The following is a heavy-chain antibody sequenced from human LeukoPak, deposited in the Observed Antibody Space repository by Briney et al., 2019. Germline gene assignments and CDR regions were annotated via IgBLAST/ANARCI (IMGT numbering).Heavy chain of an antibody. J-gene: IGHJ4*02. Sequence: GASVKVSCKASGNTFTSFGISWLRQAPGQGLEWMGWISAYNGNTNYVQKFQGRVTMTTDISTSTAYMELRSLRSDDTAVFYCVRDLGVDTSMIFFDYWGQGTLVTVSS. CDR2: ISAYNGNT. V-gene: IGHV1-18*01. CDR1: GNTFTSFG. D-gene: IGHD5-18*01. CDR3: VRDLGVDTSMIFFDY.